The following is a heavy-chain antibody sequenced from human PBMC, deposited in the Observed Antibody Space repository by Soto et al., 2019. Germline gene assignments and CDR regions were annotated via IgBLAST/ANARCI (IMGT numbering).Heavy chain of an antibody. CDR3: AHRRNYDFWSS. CDR1: GFSFSTIVVG. J-gene: IGHJ5*01. CDR2: IYWDGAE. Sequence: QITLKESGPTLVKPTQTLTLTCTFSGFSFSTIVVGVGWIRQPPGKALEWLALIYWDGAERYSKSLESRLSITHDTSKNQVVLTLTNMDPADTATYYCAHRRNYDFWSSWGQGTLVTVSS. D-gene: IGHD3-3*01. V-gene: IGHV2-5*02.